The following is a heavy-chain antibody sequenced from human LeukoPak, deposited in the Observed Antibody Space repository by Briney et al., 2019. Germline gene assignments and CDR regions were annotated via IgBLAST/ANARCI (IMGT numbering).Heavy chain of an antibody. J-gene: IGHJ4*02. Sequence: GESLRLSCAASGFTFSSYGMHWVRQAPGKGLEWVAFIRYDGSNKYYADSVKGRFTISRDNSKNTLYLQMNSLRAEDTAVYYCAKDAGGYSSSRSLDYWGQGTLVTVSS. V-gene: IGHV3-30*02. CDR2: IRYDGSNK. CDR3: AKDAGGYSSSRSLDY. D-gene: IGHD6-13*01. CDR1: GFTFSSYG.